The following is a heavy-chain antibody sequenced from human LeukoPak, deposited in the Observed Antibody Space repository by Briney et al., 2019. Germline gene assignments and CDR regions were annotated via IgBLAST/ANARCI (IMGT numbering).Heavy chain of an antibody. CDR2: IYHSGST. CDR1: GGSISSGGYY. J-gene: IGHJ4*02. CDR3: ARVSYDFWSGYSYPRWIDY. Sequence: SETLSLTCTVSGGSISSGGYYWSWIRQPPGKGLEWIGYIYHSGSTYYNPSLKSRVTISVDRSKNQFSLKLSSVTAADTAVYYCARVSYDFWSGYSYPRWIDYWGQGTLVTVSS. D-gene: IGHD3-3*01. V-gene: IGHV4-30-2*01.